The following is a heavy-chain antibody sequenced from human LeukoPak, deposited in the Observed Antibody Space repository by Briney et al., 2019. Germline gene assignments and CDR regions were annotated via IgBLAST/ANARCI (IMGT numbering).Heavy chain of an antibody. D-gene: IGHD3-22*01. CDR1: GYTFTAYY. CDR3: ARDLGQTYYYDSSGLDS. CDR2: INPNSGDT. J-gene: IGHJ4*02. Sequence: GASVKVSCKASGYTFTAYYMHWVRQAPGQGVEWMGWINPNSGDTNYAEKFQGRVTMTRDTSISTAYMDLGRLRSDDTAVYYCARDLGQTYYYDSSGLDSWGQGTLVTVSS. V-gene: IGHV1-2*02.